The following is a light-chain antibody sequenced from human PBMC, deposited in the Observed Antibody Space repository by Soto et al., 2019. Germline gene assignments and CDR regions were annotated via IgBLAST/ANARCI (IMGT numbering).Light chain of an antibody. CDR2: YDR. CDR1: NIGSKS. V-gene: IGLV3-21*04. J-gene: IGLJ1*01. Sequence: SYELTQPPSVSVAPGKTARITCGGNNIGSKSVHWYQQRPGQAPVLVIYYDRDRPSGIPERFSGSNSGNTATLTISRVEAGDEADYYCQVWDSGTVFGTGTKVTVL. CDR3: QVWDSGTV.